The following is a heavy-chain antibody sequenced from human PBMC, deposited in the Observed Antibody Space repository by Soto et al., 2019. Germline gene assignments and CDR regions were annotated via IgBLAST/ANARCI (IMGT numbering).Heavy chain of an antibody. J-gene: IGHJ4*02. D-gene: IGHD1-26*01. V-gene: IGHV4-30-4*01. CDR1: GGSISSGDYY. CDR2: IYYSGST. Sequence: PSETLSLTCTVSGGSISSGDYYWSWIRQPPGKCLEWIGYIYYSGSTYYNPSLKSRVTISVDTSKNQFSLKLSSVTAADTAVYYCARGYSGSYYLDYWGQGTLVTVSS. CDR3: ARGYSGSYYLDY.